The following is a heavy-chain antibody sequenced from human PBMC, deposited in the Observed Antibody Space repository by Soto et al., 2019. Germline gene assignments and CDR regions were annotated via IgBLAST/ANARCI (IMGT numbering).Heavy chain of an antibody. CDR1: GYSFSNFY. CDR3: ARGAVVVPNGLVAGMDV. D-gene: IGHD2-15*01. J-gene: IGHJ6*02. Sequence: ASVKVSCKPSGYSFSNFYVHWVRQAPGQVLYWIGVIYPSSGNTSYTQKFQERVTMTRDASMSTVYMELSRLRSEDTAVYYCARGAVVVPNGLVAGMDVWGLGTTVTV. V-gene: IGHV1-46*01. CDR2: IYPSSGNT.